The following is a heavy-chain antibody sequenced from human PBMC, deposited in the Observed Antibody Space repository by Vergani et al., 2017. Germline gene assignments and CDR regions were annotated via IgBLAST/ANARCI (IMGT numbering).Heavy chain of an antibody. CDR3: AKSAFSDYSSLHHFYYMDV. J-gene: IGHJ6*03. CDR1: GFTFDDYA. CDR2: INWNSDSI. Sequence: EVQLVESGGGLVQPGRSLRLSCAASGFTFDDYAMHWVWQAPGKGLEWVSGINWNSDSIGYADSVKGRFTISRDNAKNSLYLQMNSLRAEDTALYYCAKSAFSDYSSLHHFYYMDVWGKGTTVTVSS. D-gene: IGHD4-17*01. V-gene: IGHV3-9*01.